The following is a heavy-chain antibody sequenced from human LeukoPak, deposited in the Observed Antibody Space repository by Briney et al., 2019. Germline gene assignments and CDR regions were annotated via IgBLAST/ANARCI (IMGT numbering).Heavy chain of an antibody. CDR1: GGSISSYY. Sequence: PSETLSLTCTVPGGSISSYYWGWIRQPAGKGLEWIGRIYTSGSTNYNPSLKSRVTMSVDTSKNQFSLKLSSVTAADTAVYYCARDYSTYYDFWSGAPPDAFDIWGQGTMVTVSS. CDR3: ARDYSTYYDFWSGAPPDAFDI. D-gene: IGHD3-3*01. CDR2: IYTSGST. J-gene: IGHJ3*02. V-gene: IGHV4-4*07.